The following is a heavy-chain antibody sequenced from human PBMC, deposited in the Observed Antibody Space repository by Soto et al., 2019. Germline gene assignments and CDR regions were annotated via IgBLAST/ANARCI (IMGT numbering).Heavy chain of an antibody. CDR2: ISYDGSNK. CDR1: GFTFSSYA. CDR3: ARETYYDFCSGPYYGMDV. Sequence: QVQLVESGGGVVQPGRSLRLSCAASGFTFSSYAMHWVRQAPGKGLEWVAVISYDGSNKYYADSVKGRFTISSDNSKNTLYLQMNSLRAEDTAVYYFARETYYDFCSGPYYGMDVWGQGTTVTVSS. V-gene: IGHV3-30-3*01. D-gene: IGHD3-3*01. J-gene: IGHJ6*02.